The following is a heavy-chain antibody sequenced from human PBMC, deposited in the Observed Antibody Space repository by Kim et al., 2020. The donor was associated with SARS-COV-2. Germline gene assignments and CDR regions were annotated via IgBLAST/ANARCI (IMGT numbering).Heavy chain of an antibody. CDR3: ARDPWFGDFFYPHDAFDS. J-gene: IGHJ3*02. Sequence: GGSLRLSCAASGFTLSTYAVSWVRQAPGKGLEWVSAISDSGSSTYQADSVRGRFTISRDSSKNTLYLQMNNLRAEDTAVYYCARDPWFGDFFYPHDAFDSWGQGTMVTVSS. CDR1: GFTLSTYA. V-gene: IGHV3-23*01. D-gene: IGHD3-10*01. CDR2: ISDSGSST.